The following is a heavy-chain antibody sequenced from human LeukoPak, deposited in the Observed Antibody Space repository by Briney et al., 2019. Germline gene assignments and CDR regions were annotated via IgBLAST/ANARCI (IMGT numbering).Heavy chain of an antibody. Sequence: ASVKVSCKASGYTFTGYYMHWVRQATGQGLEWMGWMNPNSGNTGYAQKFQGRVTITRNTSISTAYMELSSLRSEDTAVYYCARAFGSGSYYNRRYYYMDVWGKGTTVTVSS. CDR1: GYTFTGYY. D-gene: IGHD3-10*01. CDR2: MNPNSGNT. J-gene: IGHJ6*03. V-gene: IGHV1-8*03. CDR3: ARAFGSGSYYNRRYYYMDV.